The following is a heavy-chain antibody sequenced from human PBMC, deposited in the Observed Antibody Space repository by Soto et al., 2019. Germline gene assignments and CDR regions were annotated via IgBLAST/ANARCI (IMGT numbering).Heavy chain of an antibody. V-gene: IGHV1-69*13. D-gene: IGHD3-22*01. CDR3: ARNNYYDSSGNYMGAYYYYGMDV. Sequence: SVEVSCKASGGTLSSYAISWPRQAHEQGLEWMGVIIPIFGTANYAQKFQGRVTITADESTSTAYRELSSLRSEDTAVYYCARNNYYDSSGNYMGAYYYYGMDVWGQGTTVTVSS. J-gene: IGHJ6*02. CDR2: IIPIFGTA. CDR1: GGTLSSYA.